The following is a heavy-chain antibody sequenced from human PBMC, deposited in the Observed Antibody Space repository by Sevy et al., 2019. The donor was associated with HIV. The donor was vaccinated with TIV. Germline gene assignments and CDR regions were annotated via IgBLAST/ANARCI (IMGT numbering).Heavy chain of an antibody. Sequence: SETLSLTCSVSGASISSTIYYWAWIRQSPGKDLEWFGSIHHSGSTYYNLSLKSRVTISVDTSKNQFSLKMNSVTAADTAVYYCAKHCSHYFDNSGYGEAFDIWGQGTKVTVSS. CDR3: AKHCSHYFDNSGYGEAFDI. CDR1: GASISSTIYY. J-gene: IGHJ3*02. D-gene: IGHD3-22*01. CDR2: IHHSGST. V-gene: IGHV4-39*01.